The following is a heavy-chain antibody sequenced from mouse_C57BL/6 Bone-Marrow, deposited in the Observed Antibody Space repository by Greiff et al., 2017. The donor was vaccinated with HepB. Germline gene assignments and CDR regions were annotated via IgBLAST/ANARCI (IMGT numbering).Heavy chain of an antibody. CDR1: GYTFTSYW. V-gene: IGHV1-61*01. D-gene: IGHD1-1*01. Sequence: QVQLQQPGAELVRPGSSVKLSCKASGYTFTSYWMDWVKQRPGQGLEWIGNIYPSDSETHYNQKFKDKATLTVDKSSSTAYMQLSSLTSEDSAVYYCAFYYYGSSPLYFDVWGTGTTVTVSS. J-gene: IGHJ1*03. CDR3: AFYYYGSSPLYFDV. CDR2: IYPSDSET.